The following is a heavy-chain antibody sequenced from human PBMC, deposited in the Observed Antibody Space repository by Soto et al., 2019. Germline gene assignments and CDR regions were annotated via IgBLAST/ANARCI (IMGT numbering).Heavy chain of an antibody. CDR3: AREPNYASSGYSYYYGMDV. V-gene: IGHV4-59*12. D-gene: IGHD3-22*01. CDR1: GGSISSYY. J-gene: IGHJ6*02. Sequence: LETLSLTCTVSGGSISSYYWSWIQQPPEKGLEWIGYIYYSGSTNYNPSLKSRVTISVDTSKNQFSLKLSSVTAADTAVYYCAREPNYASSGYSYYYGMDVWGQGTTVTVSS. CDR2: IYYSGST.